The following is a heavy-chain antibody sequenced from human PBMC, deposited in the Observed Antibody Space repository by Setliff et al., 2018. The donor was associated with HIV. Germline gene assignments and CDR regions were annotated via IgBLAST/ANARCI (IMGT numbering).Heavy chain of an antibody. Sequence: ASVKVSCKASGGAFSTFAFNWVRQAPGQGLEWMGGIIPNSGATKCAQKFQGRVTMTRDTSISTAYMELSGLRSADTAMYYCARDVGGGEDYWGQGTLVTVSS. CDR2: IIPNSGAT. CDR3: ARDVGGGEDY. V-gene: IGHV1-2*02. D-gene: IGHD1-26*01. J-gene: IGHJ4*02. CDR1: GGAFSTFA.